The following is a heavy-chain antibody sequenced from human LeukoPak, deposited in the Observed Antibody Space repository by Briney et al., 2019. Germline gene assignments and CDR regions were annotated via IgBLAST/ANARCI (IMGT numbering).Heavy chain of an antibody. D-gene: IGHD4-23*01. CDR1: GGSISGYY. V-gene: IGHV4-59*01. Sequence: KTSETLSLTCTVSGGSISGYYWSWSRQAPGKGVEWIGNLYYNRGAWYKSSLKSRVTTSVDTSKNEFSLRLSSVTAADTAVYYCARGDYGGYSGPLDYWGQGTLVTVSS. CDR2: LYYNRGA. J-gene: IGHJ4*02. CDR3: ARGDYGGYSGPLDY.